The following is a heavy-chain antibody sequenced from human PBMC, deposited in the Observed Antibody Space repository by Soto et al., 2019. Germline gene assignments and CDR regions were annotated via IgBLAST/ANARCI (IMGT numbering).Heavy chain of an antibody. V-gene: IGHV4-59*01. CDR3: ARVKGSSYYYYGMDV. CDR1: GGSISSYY. CDR2: IYYSGST. J-gene: IGHJ6*02. Sequence: TLSLTCTVSGGSISSYYWSWIRQPPGKGLEWIGYIYYSGSTNYNPSLKSRVTISVDTSKNQFSLKLSSVTAADTAVYYCARVKGSSYYYYGMDVWGQGTTVTVSS.